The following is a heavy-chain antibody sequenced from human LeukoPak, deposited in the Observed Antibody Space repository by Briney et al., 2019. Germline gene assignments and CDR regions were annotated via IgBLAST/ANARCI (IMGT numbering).Heavy chain of an antibody. CDR2: IIPIFGTA. CDR1: GGTFSSYA. V-gene: IGHV1-69*05. Sequence: SVKVSCKASGGTFSSYAISWVRQAPGQGLEWMGRIIPIFGTADYAQKFQGRVTITTDESTSKAYMELSSLRSEDTAVYYCARAELGYDSSGYDYWGQGTLVTVSS. CDR3: ARAELGYDSSGYDY. J-gene: IGHJ4*02. D-gene: IGHD3-22*01.